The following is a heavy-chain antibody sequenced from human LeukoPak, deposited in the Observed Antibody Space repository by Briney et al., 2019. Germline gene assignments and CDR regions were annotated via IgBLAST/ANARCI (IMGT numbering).Heavy chain of an antibody. CDR2: IISIFGSA. D-gene: IGHD3-10*01. CDR1: GGTFSNYA. J-gene: IGHJ4*02. Sequence: ASVKVSCKAFGGTFSNYAISWVRQAPGQGLEWMGGIISIFGSADYAQKFQGRLTITEDKSTSTAYMELSSLRSEDTAVYYCARERPYSTYYYGSGSYYNPFDYWGQGTLVTVSS. V-gene: IGHV1-69*06. CDR3: ARERPYSTYYYGSGSYYNPFDY.